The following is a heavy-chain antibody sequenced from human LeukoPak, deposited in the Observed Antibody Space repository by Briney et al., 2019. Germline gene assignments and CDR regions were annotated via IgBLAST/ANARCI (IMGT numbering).Heavy chain of an antibody. D-gene: IGHD4-17*01. CDR1: GGSISTYF. CDR3: ARATKTTANSFDY. CDR2: IYYSGST. Sequence: PSETLSLTCTVSGGSISTYFWSWIRQPPGKGLEWIGYIYYSGSTNYNPSLKSRVTISVDTSKNQFSLKLSSVTAADTAVYYCARATKTTANSFDYWGQGTLVTVSS. J-gene: IGHJ4*02. V-gene: IGHV4-59*01.